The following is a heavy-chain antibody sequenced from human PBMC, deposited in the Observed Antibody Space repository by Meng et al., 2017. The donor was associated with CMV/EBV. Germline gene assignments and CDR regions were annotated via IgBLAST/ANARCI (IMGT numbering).Heavy chain of an antibody. Sequence: ASVPVSCKASGYTFTSYYMHWVRQAPGQGLEWMGIISPSAGTTRYAQKFQGRVTMTRDTSTTTLYMELSSLGSEDTAFYYCARDPAAAGTGAYFDFWGQGTLVTV. V-gene: IGHV1-46*01. CDR1: GYTFTSYY. D-gene: IGHD6-13*01. CDR3: ARDPAAAGTGAYFDF. CDR2: ISPSAGTT. J-gene: IGHJ4*02.